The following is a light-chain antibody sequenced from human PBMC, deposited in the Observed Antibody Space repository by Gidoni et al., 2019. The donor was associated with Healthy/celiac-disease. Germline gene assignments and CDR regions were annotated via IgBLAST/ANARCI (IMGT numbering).Light chain of an antibody. J-gene: IGLJ2*01. CDR3: ETWDSNTRV. V-gene: IGLV4-60*02. CDR2: LEGSGSY. CDR1: SGHSSYI. Sequence: QPVLTQSSSASASLASSVNLTCTLSSGHSSYIIAWHQQQPGKAPRYLMKLEGSGSYNKGSGVPDRFSGSSSGADRYLTISNLQFEDEADYYCETWDSNTRVFGGGTKLTVL.